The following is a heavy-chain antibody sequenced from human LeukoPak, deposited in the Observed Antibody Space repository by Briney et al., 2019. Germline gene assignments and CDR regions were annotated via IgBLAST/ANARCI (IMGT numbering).Heavy chain of an antibody. D-gene: IGHD3-9*01. CDR2: IYPGDSDT. J-gene: IGHJ3*02. CDR1: GYSFTSYW. Sequence: GESLKISCKGTGYSFTSYWIGWVRQMPGKGLEWMGIIYPGDSDTRYSPSFQGQVTISADKSISTAYLQWSSLKASDTAMYYCAAMTGYFLDAFDIWGQGTMVTVSS. CDR3: AAMTGYFLDAFDI. V-gene: IGHV5-51*01.